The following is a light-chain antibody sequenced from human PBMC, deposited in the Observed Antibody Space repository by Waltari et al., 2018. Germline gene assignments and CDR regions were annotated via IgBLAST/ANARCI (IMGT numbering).Light chain of an antibody. CDR1: SSDVGGYNY. CDR2: DVS. V-gene: IGLV2-11*01. CDR3: CSFAGSYSVL. Sequence: SALTQPRSVSGSPGHSVTISCTGTSSDVGGYNYFSWYQQHPGKAPKVMIYDVSKRPSGVPDRFSGSKSGNTASLTISGLQADDEADYYCCSFAGSYSVLFGGGTKVTVL. J-gene: IGLJ2*01.